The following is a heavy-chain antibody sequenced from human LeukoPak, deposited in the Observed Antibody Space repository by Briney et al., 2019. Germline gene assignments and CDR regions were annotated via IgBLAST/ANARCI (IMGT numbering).Heavy chain of an antibody. CDR3: AKETSSSFDY. CDR1: RFTFSSYA. Sequence: PVGSLRLSCAASRFTFSSYAKNWVRQAQGKGLEWVSGISNSGGSTYYADSVKGRFIISRDNSKNALYLQMNSLRAEDTAVYYCAKETSSSFDYWGQGTLVTVSS. D-gene: IGHD6-6*01. CDR2: ISNSGGST. V-gene: IGHV3-23*01. J-gene: IGHJ4*02.